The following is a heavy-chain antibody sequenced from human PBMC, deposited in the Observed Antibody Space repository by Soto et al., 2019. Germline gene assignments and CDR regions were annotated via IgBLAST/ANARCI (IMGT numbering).Heavy chain of an antibody. J-gene: IGHJ4*02. D-gene: IGHD3-22*01. V-gene: IGHV3-30-3*01. CDR3: ARADYYDSSGYVDY. Sequence: QVQLVESGGGVVQPGRSLRLSCAASGFTFSSYAMHWVRQAPGKGLEWVAVISYDGSNKYYADSVKGRFTISRDNSKNTLYLQMNSLGAEDTAVYYCARADYYDSSGYVDYWGQGTLVTVSS. CDR1: GFTFSSYA. CDR2: ISYDGSNK.